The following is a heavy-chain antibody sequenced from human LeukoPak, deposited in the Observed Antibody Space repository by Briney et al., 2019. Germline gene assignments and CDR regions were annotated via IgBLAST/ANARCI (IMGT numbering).Heavy chain of an antibody. V-gene: IGHV3-21*01. J-gene: IGHJ4*01. CDR2: ISSSGAYI. CDR1: GFTFSSYS. D-gene: IGHD4-11*01. CDR3: AREPTTVSPPG. Sequence: GSMTLSCAASGFTFSSYSMNWVRQAPGKGLEWVSSISSSGAYIFYADSVKGRFTISRDNATNSLYLQMNSLRAEDTAVYYCAREPTTVSPPGWGQGSLVSASS.